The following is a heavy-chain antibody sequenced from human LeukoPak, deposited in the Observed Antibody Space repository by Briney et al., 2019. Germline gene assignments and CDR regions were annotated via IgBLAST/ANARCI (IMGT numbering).Heavy chain of an antibody. Sequence: GGSLRLSCAASGFTFSTYGMHWVRQAPGKGLEWVAVIWNDGSNQYYADSVKGRFTISRDNSKSTLYLQMNSLRAEDTAVYYCGISGITEVANRGPLRYWGQGTRVTVSS. CDR1: GFTFSTYG. CDR2: IWNDGSNQ. V-gene: IGHV3-33*01. J-gene: IGHJ4*02. CDR3: GISGITEVANRGPLRY. D-gene: IGHD1-14*01.